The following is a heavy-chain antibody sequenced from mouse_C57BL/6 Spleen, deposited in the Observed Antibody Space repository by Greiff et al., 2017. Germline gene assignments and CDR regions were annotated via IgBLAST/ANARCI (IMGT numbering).Heavy chain of an antibody. CDR3: VRRMIWFDV. V-gene: IGHV10-1*01. Sequence: EVKLMESGGGLVQPKGSLKLSCAASGFSFNTYAMNWVRQAPGKGLEWVARIRSKSNNYATYYADSVKDRFTISRDDSESMLYLQMNNLKTEDTAMYYCVRRMIWFDVWGTGTTVTVSS. D-gene: IGHD2-3*01. J-gene: IGHJ1*03. CDR1: GFSFNTYA. CDR2: IRSKSNNYAT.